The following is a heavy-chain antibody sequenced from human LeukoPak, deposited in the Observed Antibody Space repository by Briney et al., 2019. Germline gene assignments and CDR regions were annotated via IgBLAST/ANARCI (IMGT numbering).Heavy chain of an antibody. CDR2: MNPNSGNT. V-gene: IGHV1-8*01. Sequence: ASVKVSCKASGYTFNSYDINWVRQATGQGLEWMGWMNPNSGNTGYAQKFQGRVTMTRNTSISTAYMELSSLRSEDTAVYYCARVPGYSRYYYYYYMDVWGKGTTVTVSS. CDR1: GYTFNSYD. D-gene: IGHD6-13*01. J-gene: IGHJ6*03. CDR3: ARVPGYSRYYYYYYMDV.